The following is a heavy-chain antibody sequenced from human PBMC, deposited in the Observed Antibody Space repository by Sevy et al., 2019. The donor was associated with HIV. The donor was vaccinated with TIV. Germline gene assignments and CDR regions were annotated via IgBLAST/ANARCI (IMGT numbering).Heavy chain of an antibody. V-gene: IGHV3-23*01. CDR1: GFTFSSYA. Sequence: GGSLRLSCAASGFTFSSYAMSWVRQAPGKGLEWVSAISGSGGSTYYADSVKGRFTISRDNSKNTLYLQMNSLRAEDTAVYYGAKDGVWYKYQLVYPVNGWFDPWGQGTLVTVSS. CDR2: ISGSGGST. J-gene: IGHJ5*02. CDR3: AKDGVWYKYQLVYPVNGWFDP. D-gene: IGHD2-2*02.